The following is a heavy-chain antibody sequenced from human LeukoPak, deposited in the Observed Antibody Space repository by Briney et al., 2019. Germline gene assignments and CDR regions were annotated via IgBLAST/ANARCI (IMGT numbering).Heavy chain of an antibody. CDR3: AKDQVGWQRAFDI. Sequence: GSLRLSCAASGFTFSSYAVSWVRQAPGKGLEWVSAISGSGGSTYYADPVKGRFTISRDNSKDTLYLQMNSLRAEDTAVYYCAKDQVGWQRAFDIWGQGTMVTVSS. J-gene: IGHJ3*02. V-gene: IGHV3-23*01. CDR1: GFTFSSYA. D-gene: IGHD2-15*01. CDR2: ISGSGGST.